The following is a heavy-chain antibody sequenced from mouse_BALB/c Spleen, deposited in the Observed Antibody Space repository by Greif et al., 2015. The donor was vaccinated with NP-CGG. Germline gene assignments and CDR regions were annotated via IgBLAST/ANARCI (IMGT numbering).Heavy chain of an antibody. CDR1: GYTFTSYW. V-gene: IGHV1-7*01. CDR3: YGNYYAMDY. D-gene: IGHD2-1*01. J-gene: IGHJ4*01. CDR2: INPSTGYT. Sequence: QVQLQQSGAELAKPGASVKMSCKASGYTFTSYWMHWVKQRPGQGLEWIGYINPSTGYTEYNQKFKDKATLTADKSSSTAYIQLSSLTSEDSAVYYCYGNYYAMDYWGQGTSVTFSS.